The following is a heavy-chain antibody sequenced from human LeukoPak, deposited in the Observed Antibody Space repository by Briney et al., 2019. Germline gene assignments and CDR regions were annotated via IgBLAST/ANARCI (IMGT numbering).Heavy chain of an antibody. D-gene: IGHD6-19*01. CDR3: ARAVSYSSGWSPDY. V-gene: IGHV3-30*04. CDR2: ISYDGSNK. Sequence: GGSLRLSCAASGFTFSSYAMHWVRQAPGKGLEWVAVISYDGSNKYYADSVRGRFTISRDNSKNTLYLQMNSLRAEGTAVYYCARAVSYSSGWSPDYWGQGTLVTVSS. J-gene: IGHJ4*02. CDR1: GFTFSSYA.